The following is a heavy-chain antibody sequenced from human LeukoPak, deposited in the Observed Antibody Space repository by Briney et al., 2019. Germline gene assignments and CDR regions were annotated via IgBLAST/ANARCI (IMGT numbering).Heavy chain of an antibody. Sequence: GGSLRLSCAASGFTFSNFATTWVRQAPGKGLQWVSAISENGDGRYYAGSVKGRFTISRDNSKNMLYLQMNSLRAEDTALYYCTKDWSASDWGQGTLVTVSS. CDR1: GFTFSNFA. CDR2: ISENGDGR. V-gene: IGHV3-23*01. CDR3: TKDWSASD. J-gene: IGHJ1*01.